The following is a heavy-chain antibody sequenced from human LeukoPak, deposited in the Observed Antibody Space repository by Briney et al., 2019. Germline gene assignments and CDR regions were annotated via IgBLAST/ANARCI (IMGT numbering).Heavy chain of an antibody. CDR3: ARVDYYDSSGYYGHFDY. V-gene: IGHV1-69*06. CDR2: IIPIFGTA. J-gene: IGHJ4*02. Sequence: SVKVSCKASGGTFSSYAISWVRQAPGQGLEWMGGIIPIFGTANYAQKFQGRVTITADKSTSTAYMELSSLRSEDTAVYYCARVDYYDSSGYYGHFDYWGQGTLVTVSS. D-gene: IGHD3-22*01. CDR1: GGTFSSYA.